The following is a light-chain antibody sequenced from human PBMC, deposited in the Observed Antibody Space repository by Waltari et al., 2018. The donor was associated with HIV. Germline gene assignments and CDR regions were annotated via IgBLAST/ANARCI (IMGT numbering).Light chain of an antibody. CDR3: AAWDDNLSAVV. CDR2: RNN. CDR1: SSNIGANW. J-gene: IGLJ2*01. V-gene: IGLV1-47*01. Sequence: QSVLTQPPSTSGTPGQRVTISCSGSSSNIGANWVCWFQQLPGTAPKLLIYRNNPRPSGVPDLYSASKSGTSASLAISDLRADDEADYYCAAWDDNLSAVVFGGGTKLTVL.